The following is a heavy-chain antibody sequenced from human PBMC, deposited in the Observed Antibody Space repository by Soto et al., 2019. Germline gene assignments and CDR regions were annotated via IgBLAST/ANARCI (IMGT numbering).Heavy chain of an antibody. CDR3: ASIYCSGGSCYLGAFDI. CDR1: GFTFSSYS. J-gene: IGHJ3*02. D-gene: IGHD2-15*01. CDR2: ISSISSYI. V-gene: IGHV3-21*01. Sequence: PGGSLRLSCAASGFTFSSYSMNWVRQAPEKGLEWVSSISSISSYIYYAYSVKGRFTISRDNAKISLYLQMISLRAEDTAVYYCASIYCSGGSCYLGAFDIWGQGTMVTVSS.